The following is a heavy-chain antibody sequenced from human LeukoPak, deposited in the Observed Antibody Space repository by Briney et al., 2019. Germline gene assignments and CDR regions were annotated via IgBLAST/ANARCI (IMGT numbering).Heavy chain of an antibody. V-gene: IGHV3-23*01. CDR1: GFTFTNYD. CDR3: AKAGSNFDY. Sequence: GGSLRLSCVASGFTFTNYDISWVRQAPGKGLEWISGISSSGGTTYYADSVKGRLTISRDDSKNTLYLQMNSLRAEDTAVYLSAKAGSNFDYWGQGTLVTVSS. D-gene: IGHD6-13*01. CDR2: ISSSGGTT. J-gene: IGHJ4*02.